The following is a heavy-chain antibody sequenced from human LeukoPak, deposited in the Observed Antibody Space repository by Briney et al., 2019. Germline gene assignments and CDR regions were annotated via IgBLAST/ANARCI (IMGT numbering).Heavy chain of an antibody. CDR1: GGSFSAYY. J-gene: IGHJ6*02. Sequence: SETLSLTCAVYGGSFSAYYWSWIRQPPGKGLEWIGYIYDSGSTNYNPSLKSRVTISVDTSKNQFSLKLSSVTAADTAVYYCARGGSGYDSFYYYGMDVWGQGTTVTVSS. CDR3: ARGGSGYDSFYYYGMDV. V-gene: IGHV4-59*01. D-gene: IGHD5-12*01. CDR2: IYDSGST.